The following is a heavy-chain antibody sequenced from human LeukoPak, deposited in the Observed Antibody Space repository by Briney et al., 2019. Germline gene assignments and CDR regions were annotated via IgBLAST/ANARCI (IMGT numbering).Heavy chain of an antibody. CDR3: ARGVVVVAATPPNNWFDP. J-gene: IGHJ5*02. CDR1: GGSTSSYY. V-gene: IGHV4-4*07. D-gene: IGHD2-15*01. CDR2: IYTSGST. Sequence: SETLSLTCTVSGGSTSSYYWSWIRQPAGKGLEWIGRIYTSGSTNYNPSLKSRVTMSVDTSKNQFSLKLSSGTAADTAVYYCARGVVVVAATPPNNWFDPWGQGTLVTVSS.